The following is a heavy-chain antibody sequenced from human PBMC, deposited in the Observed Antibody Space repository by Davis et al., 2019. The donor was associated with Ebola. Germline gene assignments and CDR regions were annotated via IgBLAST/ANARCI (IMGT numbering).Heavy chain of an antibody. D-gene: IGHD2-2*01. Sequence: GGSLRLSCAASGFTFSSYAMSWVRQAPGKGLEWVSAISGSGGSTYYADSVKGRFTISRDNSKNTLYLQMNGLRAEDTAVYYCARVMGVVVVPAAFDPWGQGTLVTVSS. CDR3: ARVMGVVVVPAAFDP. J-gene: IGHJ5*02. CDR2: ISGSGGST. V-gene: IGHV3-23*01. CDR1: GFTFSSYA.